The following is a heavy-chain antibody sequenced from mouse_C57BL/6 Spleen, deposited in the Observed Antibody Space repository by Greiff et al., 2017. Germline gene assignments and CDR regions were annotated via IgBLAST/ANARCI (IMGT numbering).Heavy chain of an antibody. CDR1: GYTFTSYR. CDR3: ARHDYDWYFDV. D-gene: IGHD2-4*01. V-gene: IGHV1-72*01. Sequence: VQLQQPGAELVKPGASVKLSCKASGYTFTSYRMHWVKQRPGRGLEWIGRIDPNSGGTKYNEKFKSKATLTVDKPSSTAYMQLSSLTSEDSAVYYCARHDYDWYFDVWGTGTTVTVSS. CDR2: IDPNSGGT. J-gene: IGHJ1*03.